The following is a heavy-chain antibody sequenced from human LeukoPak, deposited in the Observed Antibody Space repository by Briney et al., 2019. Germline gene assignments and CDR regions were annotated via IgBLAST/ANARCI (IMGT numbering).Heavy chain of an antibody. J-gene: IGHJ4*02. Sequence: ASVKVSCKASGYTFTSYYMHWVRQAPGQGLEWMGIINPSGGSTSYAQKFQGRVTMTRDTSTSTVYMELSSLRSEDTAVYYCARVFSRIVVVPAAIGTFDYWGQGTLVTVSS. D-gene: IGHD2-2*01. CDR2: INPSGGST. CDR3: ARVFSRIVVVPAAIGTFDY. CDR1: GYTFTSYY. V-gene: IGHV1-46*01.